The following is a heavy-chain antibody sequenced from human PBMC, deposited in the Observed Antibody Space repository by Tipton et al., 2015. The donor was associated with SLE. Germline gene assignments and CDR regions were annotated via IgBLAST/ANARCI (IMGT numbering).Heavy chain of an antibody. D-gene: IGHD3-16*01. Sequence: SGAEVKKPGASVKVSCKASGYSFISYGINWVRQAPGQGLEWMGWISGYDGNTNYAQKFQGRVTMTTDTSTSTAYMELRSLKSDDTAMYYCAKEGPEILGWLHWGQGSLVTVSS. V-gene: IGHV1-18*01. J-gene: IGHJ4*02. CDR2: ISGYDGNT. CDR1: GYSFISYG. CDR3: AKEGPEILGWLH.